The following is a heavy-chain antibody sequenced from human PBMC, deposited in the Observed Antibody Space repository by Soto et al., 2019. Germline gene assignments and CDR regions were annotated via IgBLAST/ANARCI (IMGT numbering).Heavy chain of an antibody. CDR1: GGSVSSDFSS. V-gene: IGHV4-30-2*01. Sequence: SETLSLTCGVSGGSVSSDFSSWIWIRQTSGKGLEWIGYIYHSGSSYFNPSLVSRGSISIDTSNNQFSLNLSSVTAADTAVYYCATHLGDYYYYYMDVWGKGTTVTVSS. D-gene: IGHD3-16*01. CDR3: ATHLGDYYYYYMDV. CDR2: IYHSGSS. J-gene: IGHJ6*03.